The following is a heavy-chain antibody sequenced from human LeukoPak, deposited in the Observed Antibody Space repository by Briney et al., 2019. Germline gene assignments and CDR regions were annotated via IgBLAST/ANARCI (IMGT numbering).Heavy chain of an antibody. CDR2: MHSGRIT. D-gene: IGHD6-13*01. Sequence: MHSGRITYYSDSVKGRFTISRDNAKNTLYLQMNSLRAEDTAVYYCARDRPYSTSWYSFDSWGQGTLVTVSS. CDR3: ARDRPYSTSWYSFDS. J-gene: IGHJ4*02. V-gene: IGHV3-53*01.